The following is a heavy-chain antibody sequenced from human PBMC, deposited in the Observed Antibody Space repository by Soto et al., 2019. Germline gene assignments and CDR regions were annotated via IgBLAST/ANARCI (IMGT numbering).Heavy chain of an antibody. CDR3: ARGPHSGYDPLDS. J-gene: IGHJ4*02. CDR1: GGSFNTRTHY. CDR2: IYYSGNT. V-gene: IGHV4-39*01. Sequence: QLQLQESGPGLLKPSETLSLTCSVSGGSFNTRTHYCGWVRQPPGKGLELIGSIYYSGNTYYNPSLKSRVTISVDTSKNQMSLTMTSVTAADAAVYYCARGPHSGYDPLDSWGQGTLVTVSS. D-gene: IGHD5-12*01.